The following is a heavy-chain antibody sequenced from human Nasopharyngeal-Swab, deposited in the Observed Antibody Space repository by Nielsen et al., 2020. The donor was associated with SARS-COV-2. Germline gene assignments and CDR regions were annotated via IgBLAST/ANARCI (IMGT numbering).Heavy chain of an antibody. V-gene: IGHV4-39*01. CDR1: GGSISSSSYY. Sequence: SETLSLTCTVSGGSISSSSYYWGWIRQPPGKGLEWIGSISYSGSTYYNPSLKSRVIISIDTSKNQFSLKLSSVTAADTAVYYCARHVEYSSGWYYYYGMDVWGQGTTVTVSS. J-gene: IGHJ6*02. CDR3: ARHVEYSSGWYYYYGMDV. D-gene: IGHD6-19*01. CDR2: ISYSGST.